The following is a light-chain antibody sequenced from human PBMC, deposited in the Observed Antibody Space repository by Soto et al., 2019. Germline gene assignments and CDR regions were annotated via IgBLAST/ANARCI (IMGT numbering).Light chain of an antibody. CDR3: QSYDTSLSGVI. V-gene: IGLV1-40*01. J-gene: IGLJ2*01. Sequence: QSVLTQTPSVSGAPGQKITMSCTGSSSNIGAGYDVHWYQQVPGAAPRLLIYADNNRPSGVPDRFSASKSGTSASLAITGLQGADEANYYCQSYDTSLSGVIFGAGTKLTVL. CDR2: ADN. CDR1: SSNIGAGYD.